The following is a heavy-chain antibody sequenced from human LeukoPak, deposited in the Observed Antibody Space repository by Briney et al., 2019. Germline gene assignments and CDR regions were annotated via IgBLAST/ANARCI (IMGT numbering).Heavy chain of an antibody. J-gene: IGHJ4*02. CDR3: AKDLDSRTYTGHPVDY. Sequence: GGSLRLSCAASGFTFSSYNMSWVRQAPGKGLEWVSYISSSSSTIYYADSVKGRFTISRDNSKNTLDLQMNSLRAEDTAVYYCAKDLDSRTYTGHPVDYWGQGTLVTVSS. V-gene: IGHV3-48*01. CDR1: GFTFSSYN. D-gene: IGHD5-12*01. CDR2: ISSSSSTI.